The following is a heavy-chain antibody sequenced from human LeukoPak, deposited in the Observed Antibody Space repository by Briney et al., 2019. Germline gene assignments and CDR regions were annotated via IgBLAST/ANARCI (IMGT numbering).Heavy chain of an antibody. Sequence: GRSLRLSRAASGFTFSSYGMHWVRQAPGKGLEWVAVISYDGSNKYYADSVKGRFTISRDNSKNTLYLQMNSLRAEDTAVYYCAKGVAVVVVPAAMDYWGQGTLVTVSS. CDR2: ISYDGSNK. V-gene: IGHV3-30*18. J-gene: IGHJ4*02. CDR3: AKGVAVVVVPAAMDY. D-gene: IGHD2-2*01. CDR1: GFTFSSYG.